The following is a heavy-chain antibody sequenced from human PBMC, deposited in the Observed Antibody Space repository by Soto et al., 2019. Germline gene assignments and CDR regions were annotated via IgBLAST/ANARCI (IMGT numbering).Heavy chain of an antibody. V-gene: IGHV4-30-4*01. Sequence: SETLSLTCTVSGGSISSGDYYWSWIRRPPGKGLEWIGYIYYSGSTYYNPSLKSRVTISVDTSKNQFSLKLSSVTAADTAVYYCAREAYGINWFDPWGQGTLVTVSS. CDR2: IYYSGST. CDR1: GGSISSGDYY. J-gene: IGHJ5*02. CDR3: AREAYGINWFDP. D-gene: IGHD4-17*01.